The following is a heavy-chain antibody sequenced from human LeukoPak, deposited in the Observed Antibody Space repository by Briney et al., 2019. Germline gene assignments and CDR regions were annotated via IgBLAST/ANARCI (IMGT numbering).Heavy chain of an antibody. V-gene: IGHV3-49*04. J-gene: IGHJ4*02. CDR2: IRSKAYGGTT. D-gene: IGHD1-26*01. Sequence: GGSLRLSCTASGFTFGDYAMSWVRQAPGKGLEWVGFIRSKAYGGTTEYAASVKGRFTISRDDSKSIAYLQMNSLKTEDTAVYYCTIISGSYLVGSGTNYWGQGTLVTVSS. CDR3: TIISGSYLVGSGTNY. CDR1: GFTFGDYA.